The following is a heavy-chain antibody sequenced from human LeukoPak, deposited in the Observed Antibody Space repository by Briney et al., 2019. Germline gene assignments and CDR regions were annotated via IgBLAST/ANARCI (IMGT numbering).Heavy chain of an antibody. CDR1: GGSISSYY. CDR3: ARHGSDYYYYYMDV. J-gene: IGHJ6*03. D-gene: IGHD1-26*01. CDR2: IYTSGST. V-gene: IGHV4-4*09. Sequence: SSETLSLTCTVSGGSISSYYWSWIRQPPGKGLEWIGYIYTSGSTNYNPSLKSRVTISVDTSKNQFSLKLSSVTAADTAAYYCARHGSDYYYYYMDVWGKGTTVTVSS.